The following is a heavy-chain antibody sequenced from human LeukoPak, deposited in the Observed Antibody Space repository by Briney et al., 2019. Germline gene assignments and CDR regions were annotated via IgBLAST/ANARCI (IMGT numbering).Heavy chain of an antibody. Sequence: GGSLRLSCAASAFTFSSYGMHWVRQAPGKGLEWVAFISNDANNKYYADSVKGRFTIPRDNSKNTLSLQMNSLRAEDTAVYYCAKDRHPARTDGYYFDYWGQGSLVTVSS. CDR1: AFTFSSYG. J-gene: IGHJ4*02. CDR2: ISNDANNK. V-gene: IGHV3-30*18. CDR3: AKDRHPARTDGYYFDY. D-gene: IGHD1-14*01.